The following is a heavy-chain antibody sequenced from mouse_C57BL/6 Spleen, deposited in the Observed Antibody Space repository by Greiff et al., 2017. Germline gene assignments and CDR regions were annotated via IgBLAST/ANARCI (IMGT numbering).Heavy chain of an antibody. V-gene: IGHV5-17*01. CDR3: ARTGKYRDYAMDY. CDR2: ISSGSSTT. CDR1: GFTFSDYG. D-gene: IGHD2-1*01. Sequence: EVQLVEPGGGLVKPGGSLKLSCAASGFTFSDYGMHWVRQAPEKGLEWVAYISSGSSTTYYADTVKGRFTISRDNAKNTLFLQRTSLRAEDTAMYDCARTGKYRDYAMDYWGQGTSVTVSA. J-gene: IGHJ4*01.